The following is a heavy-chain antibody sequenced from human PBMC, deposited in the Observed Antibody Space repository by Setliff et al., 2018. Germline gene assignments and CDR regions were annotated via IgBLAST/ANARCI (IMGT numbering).Heavy chain of an antibody. Sequence: SETLSLTCNVSGDSISAASIMAWIWQPPGKGLEFIGYVYYSGAANYNPSLKSRVTMSVDTSKNQFSPKLTSVTAADTAIYYCARDTSSDWAAWFDPWSQGILVTVSS. V-gene: IGHV4-59*12. J-gene: IGHJ5*02. CDR1: GDSISAAS. CDR2: VYYSGAA. CDR3: ARDTSSDWAAWFDP. D-gene: IGHD3-22*01.